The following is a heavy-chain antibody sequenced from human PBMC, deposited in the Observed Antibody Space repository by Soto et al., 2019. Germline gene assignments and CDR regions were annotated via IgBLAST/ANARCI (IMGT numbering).Heavy chain of an antibody. D-gene: IGHD3-3*01. CDR1: GGTFSSYA. Sequence: QVQLVQSGAEVKKPGSSVKVSCKASGGTFSSYAISWVRQAPGQGLEWMGGIIPIFGTANYAQKFQGRVTITADESTSTAYMGLRSLRSEDTAVYYCARGGSYYDFWSGYYPSFFDYWGQGTLVTVSS. CDR2: IIPIFGTA. J-gene: IGHJ4*02. CDR3: ARGGSYYDFWSGYYPSFFDY. V-gene: IGHV1-69*01.